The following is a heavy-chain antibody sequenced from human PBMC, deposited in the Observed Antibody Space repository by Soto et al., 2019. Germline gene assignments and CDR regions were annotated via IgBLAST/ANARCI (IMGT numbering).Heavy chain of an antibody. J-gene: IGHJ4*02. CDR2: INHSGGT. CDR1: GGSFSGHY. D-gene: IGHD2-15*01. V-gene: IGHV4-34*01. CDR3: AGDIGSFAYGEGY. Sequence: PSETLSLTCAVYGGSFSGHYWSWIRQPPGKGLERIGEINHSGGTSYNPSLKSRVTISVDTSKSQFPLKLTSVTAADTAVYYCAGDIGSFAYGEGYWGQGIQVTVSS.